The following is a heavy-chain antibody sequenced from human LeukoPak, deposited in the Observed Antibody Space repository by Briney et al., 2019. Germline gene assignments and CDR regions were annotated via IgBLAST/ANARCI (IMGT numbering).Heavy chain of an antibody. CDR1: GFTFSSYE. CDR3: ARDMRYCGGGSCYGRRYFDY. D-gene: IGHD2-15*01. V-gene: IGHV3-48*03. CDR2: SGSTI. J-gene: IGHJ4*02. Sequence: GGSLRLSCAASGFTFSSYEMNWVCQVPGKGLEWISYSGSTIKYADSVKGRFTVSRDNAKNSLYLQMNSLRAEDTAIYHCARDMRYCGGGSCYGRRYFDYWGQGTLVTVSS.